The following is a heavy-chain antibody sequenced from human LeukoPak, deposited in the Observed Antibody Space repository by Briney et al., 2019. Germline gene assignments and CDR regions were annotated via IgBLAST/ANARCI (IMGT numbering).Heavy chain of an antibody. V-gene: IGHV1-46*01. D-gene: IGHD4-17*01. CDR1: GYTFTSYY. Sequence: ASVKVSCKASGYTFTSYYMHWVRQAPGQGLEWMGRNNPSGGSTSYAQKFQGRVTMTRDTSTSTVYMELSSLRSEDTAVYYCARDEGGDYGDYSPYFDYWGQGTLVTVSS. CDR3: ARDEGGDYGDYSPYFDY. J-gene: IGHJ4*02. CDR2: NNPSGGST.